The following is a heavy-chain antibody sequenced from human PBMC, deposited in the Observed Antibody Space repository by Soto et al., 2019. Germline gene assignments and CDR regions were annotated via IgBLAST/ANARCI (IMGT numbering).Heavy chain of an antibody. CDR1: GASISSGW. J-gene: IGHJ6*02. Sequence: SETLSLTCAVSGASISSGWWPWVRQPPGKGLEWIGETLYSGRTNYNSSLNSRVTISIDKSKKQFSLNLSSVTAADTAMYYCFCFFSGEYSNGFYYSGMAVWGHGTTVPVSS. CDR2: TLYSGRT. CDR3: FCFFSGEYSNGFYYSGMAV. D-gene: IGHD5-18*01. V-gene: IGHV4-4*02.